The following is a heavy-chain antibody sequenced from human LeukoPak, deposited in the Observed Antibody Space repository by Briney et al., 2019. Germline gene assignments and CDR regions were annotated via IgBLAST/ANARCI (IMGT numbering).Heavy chain of an antibody. V-gene: IGHV3-30*18. Sequence: GGSLRLSCAASGFTFSSFGMHWVRQAPGKGLEWVAVISYDGSNKYYADSVKGRFSISRDNSKNTLCLQVNSLRTEDTAVYYCAKGLDSSGWYTGLRYWGQGTLVTASS. CDR3: AKGLDSSGWYTGLRY. CDR1: GFTFSSFG. J-gene: IGHJ4*02. CDR2: ISYDGSNK. D-gene: IGHD6-19*01.